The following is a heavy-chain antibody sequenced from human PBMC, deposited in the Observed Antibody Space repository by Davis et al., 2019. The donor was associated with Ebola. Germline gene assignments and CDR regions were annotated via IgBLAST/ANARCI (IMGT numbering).Heavy chain of an antibody. J-gene: IGHJ6*02. Sequence: GESLKISCAASGFTFSSYSMNWVRQAPGKGLEWVSSISSRSSYIYYADSVKGRFTISRDNAKNSLYLQMNSLRAEDTAVYYCARAGKTYYDFWSGSVEDYYGMDVWGQGTTVTVSS. V-gene: IGHV3-21*01. CDR1: GFTFSSYS. CDR2: ISSRSSYI. D-gene: IGHD3-3*01. CDR3: ARAGKTYYDFWSGSVEDYYGMDV.